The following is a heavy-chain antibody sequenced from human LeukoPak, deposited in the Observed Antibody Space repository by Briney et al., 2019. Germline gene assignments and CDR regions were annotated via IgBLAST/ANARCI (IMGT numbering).Heavy chain of an antibody. CDR2: IYYSGTT. Sequence: PSETLSLTCTVSGGSISTFYWSWIRQRPGKGLEWIVYIYYSGTTNYNPSLKSRVTISVDMSKSQFSLNLSSVTAADTALYYCARHGPLYDIWSAQFYFDYWGQGTLVAVSS. J-gene: IGHJ4*02. CDR1: GGSISTFY. V-gene: IGHV4-59*08. D-gene: IGHD3-3*01. CDR3: ARHGPLYDIWSAQFYFDY.